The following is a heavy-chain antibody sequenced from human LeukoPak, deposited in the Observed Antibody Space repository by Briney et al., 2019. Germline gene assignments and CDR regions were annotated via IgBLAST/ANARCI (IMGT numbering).Heavy chain of an antibody. Sequence: PGGSLRLSRAASGFTFSSYAMSWVRQAPGKGLGWVSSISGSGGSTYYADSVKGRFTISRDNSKNTLYLQMNSLRAEDTAVYSCAIWRDGYSTYNFDYWAQGTLVTVSS. CDR3: AIWRDGYSTYNFDY. V-gene: IGHV3-23*01. D-gene: IGHD5-24*01. J-gene: IGHJ4*02. CDR1: GFTFSSYA. CDR2: ISGSGGST.